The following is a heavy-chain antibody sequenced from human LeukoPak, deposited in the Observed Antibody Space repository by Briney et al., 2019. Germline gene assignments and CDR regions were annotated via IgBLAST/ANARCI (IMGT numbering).Heavy chain of an antibody. V-gene: IGHV3-30-3*01. D-gene: IGHD3-22*01. CDR1: GFSFSSYV. CDR2: ISYDGSNK. J-gene: IGHJ4*02. CDR3: ARACDSSGYYFCYFDY. Sequence: GRSLRLSCAASGFSFSSYVMHWVRQAPGKGLGWVAVISYDGSNKYYADSVKGRFTISRDNSKNTLYLQMNSLRAEDAAVYYCARACDSSGYYFCYFDYWGQGTLVTVSS.